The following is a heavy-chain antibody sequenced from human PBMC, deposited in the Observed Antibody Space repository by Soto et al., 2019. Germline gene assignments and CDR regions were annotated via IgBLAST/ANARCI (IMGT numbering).Heavy chain of an antibody. J-gene: IGHJ6*02. D-gene: IGHD3-3*01. Sequence: GGSLRLSCAASGFTFSSYAMHWVRQAPGKGLEWVAVISYDGSNKYYADSVKGRFTISRDNSKNTLYLQMNSLRAEDTAVYYCARDRSYDFWSGYYTGRYYYYGMDVWGQGTTVTVS. V-gene: IGHV3-30-3*01. CDR2: ISYDGSNK. CDR3: ARDRSYDFWSGYYTGRYYYYGMDV. CDR1: GFTFSSYA.